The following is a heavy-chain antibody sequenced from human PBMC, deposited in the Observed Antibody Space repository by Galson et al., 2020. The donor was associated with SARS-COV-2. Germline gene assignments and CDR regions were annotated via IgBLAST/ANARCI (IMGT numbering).Heavy chain of an antibody. V-gene: IGHV3-66*01. CDR1: GFTVSSNY. Sequence: TGGSLRLSCAASGFTVSSNYMSWVRQAPGKGLEWVSVIYSAASGGSTYYADSVKDRFTISRDNSKNTLYLQMNSLRAEDTAVYYCARDEPLHYWGQGTLVTVSS. CDR3: ARDEPLHY. CDR2: IYSAASGGST. J-gene: IGHJ4*02.